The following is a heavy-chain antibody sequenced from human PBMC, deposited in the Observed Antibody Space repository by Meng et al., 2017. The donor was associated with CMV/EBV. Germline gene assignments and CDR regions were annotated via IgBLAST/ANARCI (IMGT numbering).Heavy chain of an antibody. CDR2: IYSGGSST. Sequence: LSLTCAASGFTFSSYAMSWVRQAPGKGLEWVSVIYSGGSSTYYADSVKGRFTISRDNSKNTLYLQMNSLRAEDTAVYYCAKDLQPRFSGSYYYYGMDVWGQGTTVTVSS. J-gene: IGHJ6*02. CDR1: GFTFSSYA. D-gene: IGHD1-26*01. CDR3: AKDLQPRFSGSYYYYGMDV. V-gene: IGHV3-23*03.